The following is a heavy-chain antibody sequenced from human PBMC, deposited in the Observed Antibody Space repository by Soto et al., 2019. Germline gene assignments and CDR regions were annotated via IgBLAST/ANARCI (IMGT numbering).Heavy chain of an antibody. D-gene: IGHD3-10*01. Sequence: GGSLRLSCAASGFTFSSYGMHWVRQAPGKGLEWVAVIWYDGSNKYYADSVKGRFTISRDNSKNTLYLQMNSLRAEDTAVYYCARDIRSGSYWTGWFDPWGQGTLVTVSS. CDR3: ARDIRSGSYWTGWFDP. J-gene: IGHJ5*02. CDR2: IWYDGSNK. V-gene: IGHV3-33*01. CDR1: GFTFSSYG.